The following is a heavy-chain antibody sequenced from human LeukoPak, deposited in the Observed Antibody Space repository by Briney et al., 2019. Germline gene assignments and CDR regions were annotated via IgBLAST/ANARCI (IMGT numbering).Heavy chain of an antibody. CDR1: GYIFTYFN. CDR3: ATVTGT. CDR2: INPKSGDT. D-gene: IGHD3-10*01. J-gene: IGHJ3*01. Sequence: ASVKVSCKASGYIFTYFNIHWVRQAPGQGLEWVGYINPKSGDTKYAQKFQGRVTMTRDTPISTAYMELSRLTSDDTAVHYYATVTGTWGQGTMVIVSS. V-gene: IGHV1-2*02.